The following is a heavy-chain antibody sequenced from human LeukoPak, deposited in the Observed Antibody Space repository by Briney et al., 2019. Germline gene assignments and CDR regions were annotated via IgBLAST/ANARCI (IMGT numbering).Heavy chain of an antibody. CDR1: GFAFSSYA. CDR2: ISGSGGST. V-gene: IGHV3-23*01. CDR3: AKDQSNYGDYFDY. D-gene: IGHD4-17*01. Sequence: GGSLRHSCAASGFAFSSYAMSWVRQAPGKGLEWVSAISGSGGSTYYADSVKGRFTISRDNSKNTLYLQMNSLRAEDTAVYYCAKDQSNYGDYFDYWGQGTLVTVSS. J-gene: IGHJ4*02.